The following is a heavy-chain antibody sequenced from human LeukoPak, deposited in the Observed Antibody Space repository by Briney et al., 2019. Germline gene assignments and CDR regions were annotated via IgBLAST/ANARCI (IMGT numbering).Heavy chain of an antibody. CDR1: GFTFSSYA. Sequence: GGSLRLSCAASGFTFSSYAMSWVRQAPGKGLEWVANIKQDGSEKYYVDSVKGRFTISRDNAKNSLYLQMNSLRAEDTAVYYCARDGGGYSYGYFDYWGQGTLVTVSS. J-gene: IGHJ4*02. CDR3: ARDGGGYSYGYFDY. V-gene: IGHV3-7*01. D-gene: IGHD5-18*01. CDR2: IKQDGSEK.